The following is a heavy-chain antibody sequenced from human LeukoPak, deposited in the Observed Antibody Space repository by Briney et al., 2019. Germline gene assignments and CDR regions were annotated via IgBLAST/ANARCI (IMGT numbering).Heavy chain of an antibody. CDR1: GSTLTKLS. D-gene: IGHD1-26*01. J-gene: IGHJ4*02. CDR3: ATQESGSYAFDY. V-gene: IGHV1-24*01. CDR2: LHLEDGVT. Sequence: GASVKVSCKVSGSTLTKLSINWVRQAPGKGLEWMGRLHLEDGVTFYEQNFQGRVSMTEDTSTDTAYMELSSLRSDDTAIYFCATQESGSYAFDYWGQGTLVTVSS.